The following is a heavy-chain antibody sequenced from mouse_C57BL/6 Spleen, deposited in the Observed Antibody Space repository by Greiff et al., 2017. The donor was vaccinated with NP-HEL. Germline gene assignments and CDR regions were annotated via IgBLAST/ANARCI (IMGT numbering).Heavy chain of an antibody. CDR2: INYDGSST. D-gene: IGHD2-2*01. Sequence: EVKLMESEGGLVQPGSSMKLSCTASGFTFSDYYMAWVRQVPEKGLEWVANINYDGSSTYYLDSLKSRFIISRDNAKNILYLQMSSLKSEDTATYYCARDGYDGGYFDYWGQGTTLTVSS. J-gene: IGHJ2*01. V-gene: IGHV5-16*01. CDR3: ARDGYDGGYFDY. CDR1: GFTFSDYY.